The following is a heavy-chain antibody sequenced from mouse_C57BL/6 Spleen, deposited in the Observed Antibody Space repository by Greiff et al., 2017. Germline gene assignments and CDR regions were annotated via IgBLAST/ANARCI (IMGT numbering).Heavy chain of an antibody. CDR3: AREGTGTYYFDY. CDR2: INPSNGGT. V-gene: IGHV1-53*01. J-gene: IGHJ2*01. CDR1: GYTFTSYW. D-gene: IGHD4-1*01. Sequence: QVQLQQPGTELVKPGASVKLSCKASGYTFTSYWMHWVKQRPGQGLEWIGNINPSNGGTNYNEKFKSKATLTVDKSSSTAYMQLRSLTSEGSAVYYCAREGTGTYYFDYWGKGTTLTVSS.